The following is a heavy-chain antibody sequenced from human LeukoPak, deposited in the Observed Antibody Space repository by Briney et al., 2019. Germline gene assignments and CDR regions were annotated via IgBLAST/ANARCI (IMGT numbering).Heavy chain of an antibody. V-gene: IGHV3-49*03. J-gene: IGHJ4*02. CDR2: IRSKAYGGTT. CDR3: TRDPVAGDIDY. Sequence: GGSLRLSCTASGFTFGDYAMSWFRQAPEKGLEWVGFIRSKAYGGTTEYAASVKGRFTISRDDSKSIAYLQMNSLKTEDTAVYYCTRDPVAGDIDYWGQGTLVTVSS. D-gene: IGHD6-19*01. CDR1: GFTFGDYA.